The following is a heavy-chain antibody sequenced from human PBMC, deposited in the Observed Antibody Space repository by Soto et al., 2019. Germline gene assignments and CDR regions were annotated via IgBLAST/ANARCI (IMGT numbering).Heavy chain of an antibody. V-gene: IGHV4-34*01. D-gene: IGHD3-3*01. J-gene: IGHJ4*02. CDR1: GGSFSGYY. CDR2: INHSGST. Sequence: LSLTCAVYGGSFSGYYWSWIRQPPGKGLEWIGEINHSGSTNYNPSLKSRVTISVDTSKNQFSLKLSSVTAADTAVYYCARGVYDFWSGYYTGTFYWGQGTLVTVSS. CDR3: ARGVYDFWSGYYTGTFY.